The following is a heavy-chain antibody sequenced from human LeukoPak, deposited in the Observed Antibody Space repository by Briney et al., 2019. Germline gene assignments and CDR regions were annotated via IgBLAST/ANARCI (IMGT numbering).Heavy chain of an antibody. Sequence: SETLSLTCSVSGASINDDYWNWIRLSTGKGLEWIGRFYDTGSVIYNPSLKSRATLSVDTSNNHFSLKLTSVTAADTAVYYCATGDTATTSRYAFEFWGPGTKVTVSS. CDR3: ATGDTATTSRYAFEF. J-gene: IGHJ3*01. CDR2: FYDTGSV. CDR1: GASINDDY. V-gene: IGHV4-4*07. D-gene: IGHD1-1*01.